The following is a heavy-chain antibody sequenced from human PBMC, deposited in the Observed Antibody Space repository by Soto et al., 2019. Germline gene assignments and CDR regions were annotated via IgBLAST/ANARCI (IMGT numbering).Heavy chain of an antibody. J-gene: IGHJ4*02. V-gene: IGHV4-59*01. CDR1: GGSISSYY. CDR3: ARIRYFDWLLSGYFFDY. Sequence: SETLSLTCTVSGGSISSYYWSWIRQPPGKGLEWIGYIYYSGSTNYNPSLKSRVTISVDTSKNQFSLKLSSVTAADTAVYYRARIRYFDWLLSGYFFDYWGQGTLVTVSS. D-gene: IGHD3-9*01. CDR2: IYYSGST.